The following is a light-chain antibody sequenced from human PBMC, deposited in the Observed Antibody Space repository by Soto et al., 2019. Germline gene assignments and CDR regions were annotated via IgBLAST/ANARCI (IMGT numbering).Light chain of an antibody. CDR3: QQYNNWPRT. J-gene: IGKJ2*01. CDR1: QSVSSS. Sequence: EIVMTQSPGTLSVSPGERATLSCRASQSVSSSLAWYQQKPGQAPRLLIYGASTRATGIPARFSGSGSGTEFTLTISSLQSEDFAVYHCQQYNNWPRTFGQGTKLEIK. CDR2: GAS. V-gene: IGKV3-15*01.